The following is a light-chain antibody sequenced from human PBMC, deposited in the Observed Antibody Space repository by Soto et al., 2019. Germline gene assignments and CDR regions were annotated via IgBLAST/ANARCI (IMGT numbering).Light chain of an antibody. V-gene: IGLV4-69*01. J-gene: IGLJ1*01. CDR1: SGHSSYA. Sequence: QLVLTQSPSASASLGASVKLTCTLSSGHSSYAIAWHQQQPEKGPRYLMKLSSDGSHSKGDGIPDRFSGSSSGAERYLTIPSLQSEDEADYFCQTWGTGIHYVFGTGTSSPS. CDR2: LSSDGSH. CDR3: QTWGTGIHYV.